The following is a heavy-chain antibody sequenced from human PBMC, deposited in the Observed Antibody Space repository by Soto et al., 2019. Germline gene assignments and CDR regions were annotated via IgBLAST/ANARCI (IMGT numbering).Heavy chain of an antibody. Sequence: ASVKVSCKASGGTFSSYAISWVRQALGQGLEWMGGIIPIFGTANYAQKFQGRVTITADESTSTAYMELSSLRSEDTAVYYCARDQGIVAAAGFNWFDPWGQGTLVTVSS. CDR2: IIPIFGTA. V-gene: IGHV1-69*13. D-gene: IGHD6-13*01. CDR3: ARDQGIVAAAGFNWFDP. J-gene: IGHJ5*02. CDR1: GGTFSSYA.